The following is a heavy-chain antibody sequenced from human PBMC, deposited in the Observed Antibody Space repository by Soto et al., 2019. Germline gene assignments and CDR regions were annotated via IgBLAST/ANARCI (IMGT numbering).Heavy chain of an antibody. J-gene: IGHJ4*02. D-gene: IGHD3-10*01. Sequence: ASVKVSCKSSGFTFTSYAIHWLRQAPGQRPQWMGWINGGSGNTKYSQDFQGRVTFTRDTFATTAYLELSSLRSEGTAVYYCARVPPWGNSAGDYYIQHYDSWGQGTPVTVSS. CDR2: INGGSGNT. CDR3: ARVPPWGNSAGDYYIQHYDS. V-gene: IGHV1-3*01. CDR1: GFTFTSYA.